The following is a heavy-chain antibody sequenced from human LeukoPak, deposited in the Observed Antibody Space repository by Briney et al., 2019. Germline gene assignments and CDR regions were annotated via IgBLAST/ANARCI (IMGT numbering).Heavy chain of an antibody. V-gene: IGHV4-59*01. Sequence: PSETLSLTCTVSGGSISSSYWSWIRQPPGKGLEWLGYIYYSGSTTYNPSLKSRVTISVDTSKNQFSLTLSSVTAADTAVYYCARGSTPYLFDYWGQGTLVTVSS. CDR1: GGSISSSY. J-gene: IGHJ4*02. CDR2: IYYSGST. CDR3: ARGSTPYLFDY.